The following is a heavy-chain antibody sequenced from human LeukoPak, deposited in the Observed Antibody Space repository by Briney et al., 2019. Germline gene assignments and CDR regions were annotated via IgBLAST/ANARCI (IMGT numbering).Heavy chain of an antibody. CDR3: ARGSGWYYY. J-gene: IGHJ4*02. Sequence: SETLSLTCTVSGGSISSYHWSWIRQPPGKGLEWIGYMYYSGSTNYNPSLKSRLTISVDTSKNQFSLKLGSVTAADTAVYYCARGSGWYYYWGQGTLVTVSS. V-gene: IGHV4-59*01. CDR1: GGSISSYH. D-gene: IGHD6-19*01. CDR2: MYYSGST.